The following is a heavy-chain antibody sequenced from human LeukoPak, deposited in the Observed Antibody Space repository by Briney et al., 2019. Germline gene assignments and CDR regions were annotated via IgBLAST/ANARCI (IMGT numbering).Heavy chain of an antibody. CDR1: GFTFDDYA. Sequence: GGSLRLSCAASGFTFDDYAMHWVRQAPGKGLEWASGISWNSGSIGYADSVKGRFTISRDNAKNSLYLQMNSLRTEDTALYYCAKDMGSIVGAPGSWGQGTLVTVSS. J-gene: IGHJ5*02. D-gene: IGHD1-26*01. V-gene: IGHV3-9*01. CDR3: AKDMGSIVGAPGS. CDR2: ISWNSGSI.